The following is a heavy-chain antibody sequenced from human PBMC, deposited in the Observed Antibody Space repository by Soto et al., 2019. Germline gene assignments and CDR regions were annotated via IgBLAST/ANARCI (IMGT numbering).Heavy chain of an antibody. CDR1: GASVDSAGYF. D-gene: IGHD5-18*01. Sequence: SETLSLTCTVSGASVDSAGYFWTWIRQRPGKGLEWIGHINYSGSTDHTPSLRSRLMVSIDTSKNQFSLKLNSVTAADTAIYYCARGSGLSYTDGIDDWGQGTLHTVSS. CDR3: ARGSGLSYTDGIDD. J-gene: IGHJ1*01. CDR2: INYSGST. V-gene: IGHV4-31*03.